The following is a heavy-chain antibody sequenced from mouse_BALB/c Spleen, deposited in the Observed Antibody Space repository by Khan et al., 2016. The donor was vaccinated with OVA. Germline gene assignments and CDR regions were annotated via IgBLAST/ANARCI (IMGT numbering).Heavy chain of an antibody. J-gene: IGHJ3*01. D-gene: IGHD2-2*01. CDR1: GYSFTSYY. CDR3: TRHGSVAWFTF. CDR2: IDPYSGGT. Sequence: VQLKESGPELMKPGASVKISCKASGYSFTSYYIHWVMQSHGKSLEWIGYIDPYSGGTTYNQKFKGKATLTVDKSSSTAYIQLSNLTSEDSAVYYCTRHGSVAWFTFWGQGTLVTVSA. V-gene: IGHV1-31*01.